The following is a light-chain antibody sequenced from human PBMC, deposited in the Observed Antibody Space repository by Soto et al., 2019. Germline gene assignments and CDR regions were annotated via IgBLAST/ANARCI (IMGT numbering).Light chain of an antibody. CDR2: GTS. CDR1: QSVSSN. V-gene: IGKV3-11*01. Sequence: IVMTQSPATLSVSPGERATLSCRASQSVSSNLAWYQQKPRQSPRLLIYGTSNRATGIPARFSGSGSGTDFTLTISSLEPEDFAVYYCQQRSNWPPITFGQGTRLEIK. J-gene: IGKJ5*01. CDR3: QQRSNWPPIT.